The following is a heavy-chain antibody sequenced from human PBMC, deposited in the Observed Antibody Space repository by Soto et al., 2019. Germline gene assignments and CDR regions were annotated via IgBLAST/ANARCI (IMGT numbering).Heavy chain of an antibody. J-gene: IGHJ4*02. CDR3: ARGGYTSGLDY. D-gene: IGHD5-18*01. V-gene: IGHV1-46*01. CDR1: GYTFTNYY. CDR2: INPSGGST. Sequence: ASVKVSCKASGYTFTNYYMDWVRQAPGQGLEWMGMINPSGGSTSYAQKFEGRVTMTRDTSTSTVYMELSSLRSEDTAVYYCARGGYTSGLDYWGQGTLVTVS.